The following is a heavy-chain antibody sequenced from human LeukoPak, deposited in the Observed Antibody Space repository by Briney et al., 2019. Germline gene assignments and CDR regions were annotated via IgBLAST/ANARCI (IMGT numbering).Heavy chain of an antibody. D-gene: IGHD3-10*01. J-gene: IGHJ4*02. CDR2: INHSGST. CDR1: GGSFSGDY. V-gene: IGHV4-34*01. CDR3: ARSRGNYGSGTLRNYFDY. Sequence: SETLSITCAVYGGSFSGDYWSWIRQPPGKGLEWVGEINHSGSTNYNPSLKSRVTISVDTSKNQFSLKLSSVTAADTAVYYCARSRGNYGSGTLRNYFDYWGQGTLVTVSS.